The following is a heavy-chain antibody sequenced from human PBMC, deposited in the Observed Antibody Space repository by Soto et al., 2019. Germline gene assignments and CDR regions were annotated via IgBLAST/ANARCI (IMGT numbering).Heavy chain of an antibody. Sequence: PSETLSLTCAVYGGSFSGYYWSWIRQPPGKGLEWIGEINHSGSTNYNPSLKSRVTISVDTSKNQFSLKLSSVTAADTAVYYCARVNDYVWGSYRSLDYWGQGTLVTVSS. J-gene: IGHJ4*02. V-gene: IGHV4-34*01. CDR1: GGSFSGYY. CDR3: ARVNDYVWGSYRSLDY. CDR2: INHSGST. D-gene: IGHD3-16*02.